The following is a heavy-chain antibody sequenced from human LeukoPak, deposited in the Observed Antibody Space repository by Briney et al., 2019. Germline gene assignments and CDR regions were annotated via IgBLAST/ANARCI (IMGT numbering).Heavy chain of an antibody. D-gene: IGHD6-13*01. J-gene: IGHJ6*02. CDR3: ARGSSSWRNAMDV. CDR2: INGDGSST. Sequence: GGSLRLSCVASGFTFSSYWMHWVRQAPGKGLVWVSRINGDGSSTSYADSVKGRFTISRGNAKNTLYLEMNSLRAEDSAEYYCARGSSSWRNAMDVWGQGTTVTVSS. CDR1: GFTFSSYW. V-gene: IGHV3-74*01.